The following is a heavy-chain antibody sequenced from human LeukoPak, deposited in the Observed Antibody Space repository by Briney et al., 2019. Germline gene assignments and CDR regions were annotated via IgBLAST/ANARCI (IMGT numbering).Heavy chain of an antibody. CDR2: ISAYNGNT. CDR3: ARVAIVRGVIKSSADY. J-gene: IGHJ4*02. CDR1: GYTFTSCG. D-gene: IGHD3-10*01. Sequence: ASAKVSCKASGYTFTSCGISWVRQAPGQGLEWMGWISAYNGNTKYAQKLQGRVTMTTDTSTSTAYMELRSLRSDDTAMYYCARVAIVRGVIKSSADYWGQGTLVTVSS. V-gene: IGHV1-18*01.